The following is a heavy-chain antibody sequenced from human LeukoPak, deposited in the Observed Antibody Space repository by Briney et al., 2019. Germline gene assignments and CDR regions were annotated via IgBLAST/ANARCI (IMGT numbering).Heavy chain of an antibody. J-gene: IGHJ4*02. CDR2: IYTGDTI. CDR3: AKAPVTSCRGAFCYPFDY. CDR1: GFSVSNNY. Sequence: GGSLRLSCVVSGFSVSNNYVSWVRQAPGKGLEWVSVIYTGDTIRCADSVKGRFTISRDTSRSTLYLQMNSLRAEDAAVYYCAKAPVTSCRGAFCYPFDYWGQGTLVTVSS. V-gene: IGHV3-53*01. D-gene: IGHD2-15*01.